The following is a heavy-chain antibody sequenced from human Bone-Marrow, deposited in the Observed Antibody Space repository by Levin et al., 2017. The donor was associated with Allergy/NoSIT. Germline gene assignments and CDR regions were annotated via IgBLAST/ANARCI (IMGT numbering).Heavy chain of an antibody. V-gene: IGHV1-18*04. Sequence: GESLKISCKASGYIFTSHGIAWVRQAPGQGLEWMGWISTFNGNTSYALKVQGRVTVTTDTSTRTAYMELRNLTSDDTAIYYCARVESYFYDSRGFFDSWGQGTLVTVSS. CDR1: GYIFTSHG. J-gene: IGHJ4*02. CDR3: ARVESYFYDSRGFFDS. CDR2: ISTFNGNT. D-gene: IGHD3-22*01.